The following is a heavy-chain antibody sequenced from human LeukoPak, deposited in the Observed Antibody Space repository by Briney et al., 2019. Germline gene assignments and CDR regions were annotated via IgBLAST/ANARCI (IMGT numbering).Heavy chain of an antibody. V-gene: IGHV1-69*04. D-gene: IGHD1-14*01. CDR1: GGTFNNYI. J-gene: IGHJ4*02. CDR2: IILILDIA. Sequence: ASVKVSCKTSGGTFNNYIISWVRQAPGQGLEWVGMIILILDIANYAQKFQGRVAITADTSTSTAYMELSDLGSEDTAVYFCAREPEGLTTESHWGQGTLVTVSS. CDR3: AREPEGLTTESH.